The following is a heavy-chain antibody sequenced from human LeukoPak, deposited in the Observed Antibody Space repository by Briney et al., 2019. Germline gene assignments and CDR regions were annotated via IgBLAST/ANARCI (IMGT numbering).Heavy chain of an antibody. V-gene: IGHV1-2*02. CDR1: GYTFTGYY. D-gene: IGHD1-26*01. Sequence: ASVKVSCKASGYTFTGYYMHWVRQAPGQGLEWMGWINPNSGGTNYAQKFQGRVTMTRDTSISTAYMELSRLGSDDTAVYYCARELGEAGANAFDIWGQGTMVTVSS. CDR2: INPNSGGT. J-gene: IGHJ3*02. CDR3: ARELGEAGANAFDI.